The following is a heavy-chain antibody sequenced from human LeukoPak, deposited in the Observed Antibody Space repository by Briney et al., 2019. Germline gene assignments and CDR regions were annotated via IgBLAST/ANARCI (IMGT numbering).Heavy chain of an antibody. CDR1: GFTFNKFG. D-gene: IGHD3-10*01. CDR3: ARGSLYFGELLSIDY. CDR2: LSHDGSNE. J-gene: IGHJ4*02. V-gene: IGHV3-30*03. Sequence: PGGSLRLSCVASGFTFNKFGMHWVRQAPGKGLEWVAVLSHDGSNEYYADSVKGRFTVSRDNSRNTLYLQMNSLRDEDTAVYYCARGSLYFGELLSIDYWGQGTLVTVSS.